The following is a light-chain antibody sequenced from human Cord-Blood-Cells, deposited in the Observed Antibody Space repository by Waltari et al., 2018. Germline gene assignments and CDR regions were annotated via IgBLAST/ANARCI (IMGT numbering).Light chain of an antibody. CDR3: QQYYSYPWT. CDR1: QGISSY. V-gene: IGKV1-8*01. J-gene: IGKJ1*01. Sequence: AIRMTQSPSSFSASTGDRVTINCRASQGISSYLAWYQQKPGQAPKLLIYAASTLESGVPARFSGSGSGTDFTLTISCLQSEDVATYYCQQYYSYPWTFGQGTKVEIK. CDR2: AAS.